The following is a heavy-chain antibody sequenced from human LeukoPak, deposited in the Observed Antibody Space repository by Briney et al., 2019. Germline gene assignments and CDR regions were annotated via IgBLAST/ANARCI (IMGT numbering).Heavy chain of an antibody. CDR2: VNLQGST. J-gene: IGHJ4*02. Sequence: SETLSLTCGVSGGSISNTNWWTWVRQPPGKGLERIGEVNLQGSTNYNPSLKSRVAISVDKSENHIALKLTSVTAADTAVYYCAREGGPCRPLAYSGQGTLVTVAS. CDR1: GGSISNTNW. CDR3: AREGGPCRPLAY. V-gene: IGHV4-4*02.